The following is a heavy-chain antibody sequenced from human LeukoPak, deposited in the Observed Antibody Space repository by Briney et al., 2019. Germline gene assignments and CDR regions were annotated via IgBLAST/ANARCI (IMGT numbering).Heavy chain of an antibody. J-gene: IGHJ4*02. CDR3: ARGQGISFDY. CDR1: GGSFSGYY. CDR2: INHSGST. Sequence: SETLSLTCAVYGGSFSGYYWSWIRQPPGKGLEWIGEINHSGSTNYNPSLKSRVTISVDTSKNQFSLKLSSVTAADTAVYYCARGQGISFDYWGQGTLVIVSS. D-gene: IGHD1-20*01. V-gene: IGHV4-34*01.